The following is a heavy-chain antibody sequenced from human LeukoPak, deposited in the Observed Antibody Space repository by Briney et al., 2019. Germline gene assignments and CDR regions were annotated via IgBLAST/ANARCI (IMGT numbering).Heavy chain of an antibody. V-gene: IGHV3-7*01. CDR3: ARVLPLTPYAFAV. CDR1: GFTFSSYW. Sequence: GGSLRLSCTASGFTFSSYWMSWVRQAPGKGLEWVANIKQDGSEEYYVDSVKGRFTISRDNAKKSLSLQMNSLTAEDTAVYSCARVLPLTPYAFAVWGQGTMVTVSS. J-gene: IGHJ3*01. CDR2: IKQDGSEE.